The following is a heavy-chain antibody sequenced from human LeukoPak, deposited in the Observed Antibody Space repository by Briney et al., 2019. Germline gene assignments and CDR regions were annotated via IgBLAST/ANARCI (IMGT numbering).Heavy chain of an antibody. J-gene: IGHJ4*02. CDR2: IYHSGGT. D-gene: IGHD2-15*01. CDR3: ARGYCSGGSCYYFDS. Sequence: SQTLSLTCTVSGGSISSGDYYWSWIRQHPGKGLEWIGYIYHSGGTYYNPSLKSRVTISVDTSKNQFSLKLSSVTAADTAVYYCARGYCSGGSCYYFDSWGQGTLVTVSS. CDR1: GGSISSGDYY. V-gene: IGHV4-31*03.